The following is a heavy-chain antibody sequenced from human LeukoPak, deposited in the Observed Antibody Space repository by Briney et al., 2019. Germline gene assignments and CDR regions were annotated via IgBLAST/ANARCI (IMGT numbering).Heavy chain of an antibody. D-gene: IGHD6-6*01. Sequence: GSLRLSCAASGFTFSSYAMSWVRQAPGKGLEGVSAIRGRGFTYYADSVKGRFTISRDNSKNTLYLQMNSLRAEDTAVYYCARGLYSSSPWGQGTLVTVSS. CDR3: ARGLYSSSP. J-gene: IGHJ4*02. CDR2: IRGRGFT. V-gene: IGHV3-23*01. CDR1: GFTFSSYA.